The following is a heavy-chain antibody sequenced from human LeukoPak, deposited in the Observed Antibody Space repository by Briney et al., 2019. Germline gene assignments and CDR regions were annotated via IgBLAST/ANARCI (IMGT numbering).Heavy chain of an antibody. D-gene: IGHD6-19*01. Sequence: PSETLSLTWTVSGGSISSYYWSWIRQPLGKGLEWIGYIYYSGSTNYNPSLKSRVTISVDTSKNQFSLKLSSVTAADTAVYYCARFLGPGGCGWYRYWGQGTLVTVSS. J-gene: IGHJ4*02. V-gene: IGHV4-59*08. CDR2: IYYSGST. CDR1: GGSISSYY. CDR3: ARFLGPGGCGWYRY.